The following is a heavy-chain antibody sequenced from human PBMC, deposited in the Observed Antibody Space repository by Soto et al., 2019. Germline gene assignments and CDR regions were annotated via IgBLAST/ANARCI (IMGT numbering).Heavy chain of an antibody. Sequence: QVQLQESGPGLVKPSETLSLTCTVTGGSTSSYYWSWLRQPPGKGLEWIGYNSDSGSTDYNPSRKSRLTISVDTSNNQFSLTLSSATAADTAVYYCARHGGSYSFDYWGQGTMVTVSS. J-gene: IGHJ4*02. CDR3: ARHGGSYSFDY. CDR2: NSDSGST. D-gene: IGHD1-26*01. CDR1: GGSTSSYY. V-gene: IGHV4-59*08.